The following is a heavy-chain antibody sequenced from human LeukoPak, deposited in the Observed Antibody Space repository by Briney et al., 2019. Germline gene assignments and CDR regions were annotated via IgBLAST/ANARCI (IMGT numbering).Heavy chain of an antibody. J-gene: IGHJ3*02. CDR3: SRDLDCTVTTCFDGDDGFDI. CDR2: ISSQSVYI. V-gene: IGHV3-21*01. CDR1: GFTFNIYS. D-gene: IGHD2-8*02. Sequence: GGSLRLSCEASGFTFNIYSMNWVRQVPGKGLDWVSTISSQSVYIYYAVSVKGRFAISRDNAKKSLYLQMNSLTAEDTAVYFCSRDLDCTVTTCFDGDDGFDIWGRGTMVTVSS.